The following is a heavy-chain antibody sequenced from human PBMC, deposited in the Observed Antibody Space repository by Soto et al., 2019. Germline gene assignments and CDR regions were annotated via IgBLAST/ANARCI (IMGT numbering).Heavy chain of an antibody. CDR1: GGSISSYY. D-gene: IGHD3-9*01. Sequence: SETLSLTCTVSGGSISSYYWSWIRQPPGKGLEWIGYIYYSGSTNYNPSLKSRVTISLDTSKNQFSLKLSSVTAADTAVYYCARDRRGGDILTGKVWGREPLFTVS. CDR3: ARDRRGGDILTGKV. V-gene: IGHV4-59*01. CDR2: IYYSGST. J-gene: IGHJ4*02.